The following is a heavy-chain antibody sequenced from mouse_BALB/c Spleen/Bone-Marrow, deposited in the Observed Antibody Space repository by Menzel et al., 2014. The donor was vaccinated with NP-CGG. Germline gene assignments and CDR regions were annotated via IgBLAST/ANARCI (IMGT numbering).Heavy chain of an antibody. Sequence: DVMLVESGGGLVQPGGSLKLSCAASGFDFSRYWMTWVRQAPGKGLEWIGEINPDSSTINYTPSLKEKFIISRNNAKNTLYLQMSKVRSEDTALYYCARPGYNGYQDVWGAGTTVTVSS. J-gene: IGHJ1*01. D-gene: IGHD1-2*01. V-gene: IGHV4-1*02. CDR3: ARPGYNGYQDV. CDR2: INPDSSTI. CDR1: GFDFSRYW.